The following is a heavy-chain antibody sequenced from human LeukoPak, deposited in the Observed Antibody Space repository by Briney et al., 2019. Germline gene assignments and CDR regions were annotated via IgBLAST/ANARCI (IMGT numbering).Heavy chain of an antibody. J-gene: IGHJ6*02. CDR2: ISYDGSNK. V-gene: IGHV3-30*18. D-gene: IGHD3-22*01. CDR3: AKSSYYDSSGYTTPYYYYGMDV. CDR1: GFTFSSYG. Sequence: GGSLRLSCAASGFTFSSYGMHWVRQAPGKGLEWVAVISYDGSNKYYADSVKGRFTISRDNSKNTLYLQMNSLRAEDTALYYCAKSSYYDSSGYTTPYYYYGMDVWGQGTTVTVSS.